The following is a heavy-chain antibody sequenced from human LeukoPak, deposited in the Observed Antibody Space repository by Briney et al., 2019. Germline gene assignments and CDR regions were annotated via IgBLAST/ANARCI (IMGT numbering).Heavy chain of an antibody. V-gene: IGHV1-2*02. J-gene: IGHJ4*02. Sequence: ASVKVSCKASGYTFTGYYMHWVRQAPGQGLEWMGWINPNSGGTNYAQKFQGRVTMTRDTSISTAYMELSRLRSDDTAVYYCARELIGSGPAVDYWGQGTLVTVSS. CDR3: ARELIGSGPAVDY. CDR1: GYTFTGYY. CDR2: INPNSGGT. D-gene: IGHD6-25*01.